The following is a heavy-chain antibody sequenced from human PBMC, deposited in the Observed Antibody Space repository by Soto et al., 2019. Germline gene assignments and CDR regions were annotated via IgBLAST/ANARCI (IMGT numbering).Heavy chain of an antibody. Sequence: QVQLVQSGAEVKKPGSSVKVSCQASGGTFSGYALTWVRQAPGQGLEWMGEFVHLFGSTNYAQKFAGRITIIADESTSTGYMELSTLRSEATAVYYCATHSLGTSSPHYFENRGQGTLVTVSS. D-gene: IGHD2-15*01. V-gene: IGHV1-69*01. CDR2: FVHLFGST. J-gene: IGHJ4*02. CDR1: GGTFSGYA. CDR3: ATHSLGTSSPHYFEN.